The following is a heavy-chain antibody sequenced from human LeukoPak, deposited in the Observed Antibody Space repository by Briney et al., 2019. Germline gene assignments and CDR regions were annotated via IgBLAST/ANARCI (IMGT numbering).Heavy chain of an antibody. CDR3: ARGSSGYLFDY. V-gene: IGHV1-69*05. CDR2: IILIFGTA. CDR1: GGTFSSYA. D-gene: IGHD3-22*01. Sequence: ASVKVSCKASGGTFSSYAISWVRQAPGQGLEWMGGIILIFGTANYAQKFQGRVTITTDESTSTAYMELSSLRSEDTAVYYCARGSSGYLFDYWGQGTLVTVSS. J-gene: IGHJ4*02.